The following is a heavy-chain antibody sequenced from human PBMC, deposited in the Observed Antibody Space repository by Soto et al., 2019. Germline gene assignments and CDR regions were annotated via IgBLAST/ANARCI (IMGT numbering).Heavy chain of an antibody. CDR2: INYSGST. D-gene: IGHD2-21*02. Sequence: QVQLQESGPGLVKPSETLSLTCIVSGGSITSYYWSWIRQPPGKGLEWIGYINYSGSTDYNPSLKSRVTISVDTSKNQFSLKLNSVTAADTAVYYCARMSGVSWGLLLDYWGQGTLVTVSS. V-gene: IGHV4-59*08. CDR1: GGSITSYY. J-gene: IGHJ4*02. CDR3: ARMSGVSWGLLLDY.